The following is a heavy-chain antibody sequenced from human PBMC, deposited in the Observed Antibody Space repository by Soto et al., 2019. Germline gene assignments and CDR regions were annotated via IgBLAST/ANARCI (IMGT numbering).Heavy chain of an antibody. CDR2: ISGSGGST. CDR1: GFTFSSYA. V-gene: IGHV3-23*01. J-gene: IGHJ4*02. CDR3: AKVRGQQLVPSGGDPMYSFDY. D-gene: IGHD6-13*01. Sequence: EVQLLESGGGLVQPGGSLRLSCAASGFTFSSYAMSWVRQAPGKGLEWVSAISGSGGSTYYADSVKGRFTISRDNSKKPLYLQMNSLRAEDTLVYYCAKVRGQQLVPSGGDPMYSFDYWGQGTLVTVSS.